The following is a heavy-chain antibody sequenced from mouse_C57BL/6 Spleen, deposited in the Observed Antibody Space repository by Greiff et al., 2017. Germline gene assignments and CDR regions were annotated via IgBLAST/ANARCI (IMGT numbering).Heavy chain of an antibody. V-gene: IGHV2-5*01. D-gene: IGHD2-4*01. Sequence: VKLQQSGPGLVQPSQSLSITCTVSGFSLTSYGVHWVRQSPGKGLEWLGVIWRGGSTDYNAAFMSRLSITKDNSKSQVFFKMNSLKADDTAIYYCAKKGDDYDNAMDYWGQGTSVTVSS. J-gene: IGHJ4*01. CDR2: IWRGGST. CDR3: AKKGDDYDNAMDY. CDR1: GFSLTSYG.